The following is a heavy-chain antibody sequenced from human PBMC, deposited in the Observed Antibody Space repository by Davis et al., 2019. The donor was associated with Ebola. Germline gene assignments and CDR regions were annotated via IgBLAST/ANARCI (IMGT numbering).Heavy chain of an antibody. CDR1: GFTFSSYS. D-gene: IGHD3-10*01. CDR3: ARDRGPRGWFDP. Sequence: GESLKISCAASGFTFSSYSMNWVRQAPGKGLEWVSSISSSSSYIYYADSVKGRFTISRDNAKNSLYLQMNSLRAEDTAVYYCARDRGPRGWFDPWGQGTLVTVSS. V-gene: IGHV3-21*01. J-gene: IGHJ5*02. CDR2: ISSSSSYI.